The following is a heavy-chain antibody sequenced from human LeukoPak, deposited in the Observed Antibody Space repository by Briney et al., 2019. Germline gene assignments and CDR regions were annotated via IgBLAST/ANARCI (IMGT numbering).Heavy chain of an antibody. V-gene: IGHV1-18*01. CDR3: SGVDYSDFGGSLH. D-gene: IGHD4-11*01. CDR1: GYVFNKYG. J-gene: IGHJ4*02. Sequence: ASVNVSCKASGYVFNKYGITWVRQAPGQGLEWMGWISAYDGKRDFAQRFHDRLTMTTDTSTSTAYMELRNLRSDDTAIYYCSGVDYSDFGGSLHWGQGTLVTVSS. CDR2: ISAYDGKR.